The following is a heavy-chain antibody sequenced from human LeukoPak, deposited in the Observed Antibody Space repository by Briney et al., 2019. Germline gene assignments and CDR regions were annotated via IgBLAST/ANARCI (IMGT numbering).Heavy chain of an antibody. CDR3: ARDQTGQRNYYAGGIYYYYGMDV. Sequence: SETLSLTCTVSGGSISSYYWSWIRQPAGKGLEWIGRIYTSGSANYNPSLKSRVTMSVDTSKNQFSLKLSSVIAADTAVYYCARDQTGQRNYYAGGIYYYYGMDVWGQGTTVTVSS. J-gene: IGHJ6*02. CDR1: GGSISSYY. V-gene: IGHV4-4*07. CDR2: IYTSGSA. D-gene: IGHD3-22*01.